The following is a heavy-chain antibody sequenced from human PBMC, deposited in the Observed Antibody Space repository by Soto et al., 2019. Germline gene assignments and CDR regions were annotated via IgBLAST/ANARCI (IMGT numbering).Heavy chain of an antibody. CDR3: ANDLGSSDPEGYYSDGRDV. V-gene: IGHV3-30*18. J-gene: IGHJ6*02. D-gene: IGHD1-26*01. Sequence: QVQLVESGGGVVQPGRSLRLSCAASGFTFSSYGMHWVRQAPGKGLEWVAVISYDGSNKYYADSVKGRFTISRDNSKNALYLQVNSLGAEDTAVYYCANDLGSSDPEGYYSDGRDVWGQGTTVTVSS. CDR2: ISYDGSNK. CDR1: GFTFSSYG.